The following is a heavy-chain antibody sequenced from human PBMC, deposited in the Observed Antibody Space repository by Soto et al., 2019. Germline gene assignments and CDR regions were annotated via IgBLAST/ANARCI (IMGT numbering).Heavy chain of an antibody. J-gene: IGHJ6*02. V-gene: IGHV1-18*01. CDR2: ISAYNGNT. Sequence: QVQLVQSGAEVKKPGASVKVSCKASGYTFTSYGITWVRQSPGQGLEWMGWISAYNGNTNYAQKLQGRVTMTTDTSTSSAYLDLRSLRSDDTAVYYCARPRQQAGSRWYYYYGRDVWGQGTTVTVSS. CDR3: ARPRQQAGSRWYYYYGRDV. D-gene: IGHD2-2*01. CDR1: GYTFTSYG.